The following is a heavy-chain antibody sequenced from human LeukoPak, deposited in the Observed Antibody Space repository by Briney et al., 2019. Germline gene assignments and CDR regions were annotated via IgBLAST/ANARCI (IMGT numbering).Heavy chain of an antibody. Sequence: SETLSLTCTVSGGSISSYYGSWIRQPPGKGLEWIGYIYYSGSTNYNPSLKSRVTISVDTSENQFSLKLSSVTAADTAVYYCARGQWPFYYFDYWGQGTLVTVSS. CDR2: IYYSGST. D-gene: IGHD6-19*01. CDR3: ARGQWPFYYFDY. J-gene: IGHJ4*02. CDR1: GGSISSYY. V-gene: IGHV4-59*01.